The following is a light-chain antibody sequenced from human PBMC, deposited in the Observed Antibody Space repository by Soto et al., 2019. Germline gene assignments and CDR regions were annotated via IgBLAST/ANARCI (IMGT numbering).Light chain of an antibody. CDR1: QSIGIK. V-gene: IGKV3-15*01. CDR2: GAS. Sequence: DIAMTQSPDTLSVSPGERATLSCRASQSIGIKLAWYQQKPGQAPRLLIHGASTRASGTPARFSGSGSGTEFTLTIRDLQSEDFAKYYCQQYHDWPPLTFGQGTRLDIK. J-gene: IGKJ5*01. CDR3: QQYHDWPPLT.